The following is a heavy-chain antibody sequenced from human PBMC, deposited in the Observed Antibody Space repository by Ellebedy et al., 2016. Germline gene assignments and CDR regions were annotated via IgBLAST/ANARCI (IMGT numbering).Heavy chain of an antibody. V-gene: IGHV3-21*05. CDR1: GFTFSSYA. J-gene: IGHJ5*02. CDR3: ARQTWLTPYNWFDP. Sequence: GESLKISCAASGFTFSSYAMNWVRQTPGKGLEWFSYIGVTGTLYYADSVKGRFTISRDNAKNSLYLQMNSLRAEDTAVYYCARQTWLTPYNWFDPWGQGTLVIVSS. CDR2: IGVTGTL. D-gene: IGHD6-19*01.